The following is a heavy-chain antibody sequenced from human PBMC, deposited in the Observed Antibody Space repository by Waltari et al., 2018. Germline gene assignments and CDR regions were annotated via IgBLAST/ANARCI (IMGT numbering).Heavy chain of an antibody. J-gene: IGHJ4*02. D-gene: IGHD2-15*01. Sequence: QVQLQESGPGLVKPSETLSLTCAVSGYSISSGYYWGWIRQPPGKGLEWIGSIYHSGSTDYNPSLKSRVTIAVDTSKNQFSLKLSSVTAADTAVYYCARRTPYGGNIDYWGQGTLVTVSS. CDR2: IYHSGST. V-gene: IGHV4-38-2*01. CDR3: ARRTPYGGNIDY. CDR1: GYSISSGYY.